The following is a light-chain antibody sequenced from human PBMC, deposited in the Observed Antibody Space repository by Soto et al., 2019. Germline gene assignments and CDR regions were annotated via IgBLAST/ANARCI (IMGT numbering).Light chain of an antibody. CDR3: QSYDRSLSGYV. Sequence: QAVVTQPPSVSGAPGQRVTISCTGSSSNIGAGYDVHWYQQLPGTAPKLLIYGNSNRPSGVPDRFSGSKSGTSASLAITGLQAEDEADYDCQSYDRSLSGYVFGTGTKLTVL. CDR1: SSNIGAGYD. V-gene: IGLV1-40*01. CDR2: GNS. J-gene: IGLJ1*01.